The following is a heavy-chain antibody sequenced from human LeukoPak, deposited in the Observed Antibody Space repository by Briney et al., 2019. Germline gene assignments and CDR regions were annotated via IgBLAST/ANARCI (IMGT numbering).Heavy chain of an antibody. CDR1: GFTFSSYS. J-gene: IGHJ3*02. D-gene: IGHD2-15*01. CDR3: VRDYCSGGSCYRNDAFDI. Sequence: GGSLRLSCAAPGFTFSSYSMNWVRQAPGKGLEWVSSISSSSSYIYYADSVKGRFTISRDNAKNSLYLQMNSLRAEDTAVYYCVRDYCSGGSCYRNDAFDIWGQGTMVTVSS. CDR2: ISSSSSYI. V-gene: IGHV3-21*01.